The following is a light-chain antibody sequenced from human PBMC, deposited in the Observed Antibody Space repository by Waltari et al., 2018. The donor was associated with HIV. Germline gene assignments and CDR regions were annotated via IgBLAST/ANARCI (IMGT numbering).Light chain of an antibody. CDR2: KAS. J-gene: IGKJ1*01. Sequence: DIQMTQSPSTLSTSVGDRITITCRASQSIDTWLAWYQQKPDKAPKLLVYKASSLESGVPSRFSGSGSGTEFTLTISSLQPDDFATYYCQHYNTSSPWTFGQGTRVDI. V-gene: IGKV1-5*03. CDR1: QSIDTW. CDR3: QHYNTSSPWT.